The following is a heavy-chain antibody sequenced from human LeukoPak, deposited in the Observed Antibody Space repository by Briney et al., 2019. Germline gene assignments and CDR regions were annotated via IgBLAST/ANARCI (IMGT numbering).Heavy chain of an antibody. J-gene: IGHJ4*02. Sequence: SETLSLTCAVYGGSFSGHYCSWIRQPPGKGLEYIGEINHRGSANYNPSLKSRVTISLDTSKNQFSLKLSSVTAADTAVYYCARSTGLYYYGSGSYYENAPFDYWGQGTLVTVSS. CDR1: GGSFSGHY. D-gene: IGHD3-10*01. CDR2: INHRGSA. V-gene: IGHV4-34*01. CDR3: ARSTGLYYYGSGSYYENAPFDY.